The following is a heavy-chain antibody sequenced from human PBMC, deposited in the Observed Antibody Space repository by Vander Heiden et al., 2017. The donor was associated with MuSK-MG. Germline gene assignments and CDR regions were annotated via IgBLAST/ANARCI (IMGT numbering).Heavy chain of an antibody. D-gene: IGHD3-3*01. Sequence: QVQRVESGGGVVQPGRSLRLSCAASGFTFSRYGMHWVRQAPGKGLEWVAVIWYDGSNKYYADSLKGRFTISRDNSKNTLYLQMNSLRAEDTAVYYCAKATIFGVVTAIDYWGQGTQVTVSS. V-gene: IGHV3-33*06. CDR3: AKATIFGVVTAIDY. CDR2: IWYDGSNK. J-gene: IGHJ4*02. CDR1: GFTFSRYG.